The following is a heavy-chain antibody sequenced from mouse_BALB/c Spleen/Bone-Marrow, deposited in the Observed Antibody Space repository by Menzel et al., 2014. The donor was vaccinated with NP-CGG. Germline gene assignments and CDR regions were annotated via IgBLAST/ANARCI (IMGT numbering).Heavy chain of an antibody. CDR3: ARDYYYGAMDY. D-gene: IGHD1-1*01. V-gene: IGHV7-1*02. CDR1: GFTFSDFY. Sequence: EVQVVESGGGLVQPGGSLRLSCATSGFTFSDFYMEWVRQPTGKRLEWIAASRNKANDYTTEYSASVKGRFIVSRDTSQSILYLQMNALRAEDTAIYYCARDYYYGAMDYWGQGTSVTVSS. J-gene: IGHJ4*01. CDR2: SRNKANDYTT.